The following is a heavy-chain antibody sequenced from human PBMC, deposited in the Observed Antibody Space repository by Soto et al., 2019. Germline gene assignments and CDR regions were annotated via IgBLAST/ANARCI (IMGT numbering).Heavy chain of an antibody. J-gene: IGHJ2*01. V-gene: IGHV4-34*01. Sequence: QVQLQQWGAGPLRPLETLSLTCGVSGGSFSGYYWAWIRQSPGKGLEGIGEINDRGSINYNPSLKSRVSISVATSKNHSSLNLRSVTAADTAVYYCARESHDILTGPPWVWYFDLWGRGTLVTVSS. D-gene: IGHD3-9*01. CDR3: ARESHDILTGPPWVWYFDL. CDR1: GGSFSGYY. CDR2: INDRGSI.